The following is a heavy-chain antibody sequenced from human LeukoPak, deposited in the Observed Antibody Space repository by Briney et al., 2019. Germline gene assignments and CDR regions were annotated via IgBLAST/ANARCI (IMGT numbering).Heavy chain of an antibody. CDR2: IRSKTYGGTT. D-gene: IGHD2-8*01. CDR1: GFTFGDYA. CDR3: SRVLMVYKGAGATSVYTIDYHMDV. Sequence: GVLRLSCTASGFTFGDYAMSWVRQAPGKGLEWVGFIRSKTYGGTTEYAASVRDRFTISRDDSKSIAYLQMNSLKTEDTAVYYCSRVLMVYKGAGATSVYTIDYHMDVWGKGTTVTVSS. J-gene: IGHJ6*03. V-gene: IGHV3-49*04.